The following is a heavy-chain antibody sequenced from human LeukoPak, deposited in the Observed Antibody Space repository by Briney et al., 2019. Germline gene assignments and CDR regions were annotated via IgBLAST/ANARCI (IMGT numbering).Heavy chain of an antibody. CDR3: ARSLTFGFGSGSYSTPYG. V-gene: IGHV3-11*04. CDR2: ISSSGSTI. J-gene: IGHJ4*02. Sequence: GGSLRLSCAASGFTFSDYYMSWIRQAPGKGLEWVSYISSSGSTIYYADSVKGRFTISRDNAKNSLYLQMNSLRAEDTAVYYCARSLTFGFGSGSYSTPYGWGQGTLVTVSS. D-gene: IGHD3-10*01. CDR1: GFTFSDYY.